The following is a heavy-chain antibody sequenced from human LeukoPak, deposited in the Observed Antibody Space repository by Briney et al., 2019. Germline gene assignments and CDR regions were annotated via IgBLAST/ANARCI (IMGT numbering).Heavy chain of an antibody. V-gene: IGHV3-48*03. CDR2: ISSSGSTI. CDR3: ARSGYDSSGYYYKSHYYYYYMDV. CDR1: GFTFSSYE. J-gene: IGHJ6*03. Sequence: GGSLRLSCAASGFTFSSYEMNWVRQAPGKGLEWVSYISSSGSTIYYADSVKGRFTISRDNAKNSLYLQMNSLRAEDTAVYYCARSGYDSSGYYYKSHYYYYYMDVWGKGTTVTISS. D-gene: IGHD3-22*01.